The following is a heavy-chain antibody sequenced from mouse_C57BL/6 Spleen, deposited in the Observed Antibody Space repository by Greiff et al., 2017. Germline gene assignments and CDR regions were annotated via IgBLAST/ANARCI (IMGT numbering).Heavy chain of an antibody. CDR2: ISSGGSYT. V-gene: IGHV5-6*01. CDR3: ARHYSSGSFDY. Sequence: VQLKESGGDLVKPGGSLKLSCAASGFTFSSYGMSWVRQTPDKRLEWVATISSGGSYTYYPDSVKGRFTISRDNAKNTLYLQMSSLKSEDTAMYYCARHYSSGSFDYWGQGTTLTVSS. J-gene: IGHJ2*01. CDR1: GFTFSSYG. D-gene: IGHD3-2*02.